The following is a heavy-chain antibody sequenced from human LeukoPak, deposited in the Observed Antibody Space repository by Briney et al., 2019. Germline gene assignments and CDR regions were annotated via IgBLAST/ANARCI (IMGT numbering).Heavy chain of an antibody. J-gene: IGHJ4*02. V-gene: IGHV3-30-3*01. Sequence: GGSLRLSCAASGFTFSSYAMHWDRQAPGKVLEWVAVISYDGSNKYYADSVKGRFTISRDNAKNSLYLQMNSLRAEDTAVYYCVGYYGSGSYYFKNYWGQGTLVTVSS. CDR2: ISYDGSNK. CDR1: GFTFSSYA. CDR3: VGYYGSGSYYFKNY. D-gene: IGHD3-10*01.